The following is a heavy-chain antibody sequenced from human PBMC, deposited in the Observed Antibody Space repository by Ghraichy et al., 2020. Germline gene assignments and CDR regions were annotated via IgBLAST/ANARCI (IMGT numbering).Heavy chain of an antibody. D-gene: IGHD5-18*01. CDR3: ARGRVRSWIQLWFLSFDY. CDR1: GGSFSGYY. Sequence: SETLSLTCAVYGGSFSGYYWSWIRQPPGKGLEWIGEINHSGSTNYNPSLKSRVTISVDTSKNQFSLKLSSVTAADTAVYYCARGRVRSWIQLWFLSFDYWGQGTLVTVSS. V-gene: IGHV4-34*01. CDR2: INHSGST. J-gene: IGHJ4*02.